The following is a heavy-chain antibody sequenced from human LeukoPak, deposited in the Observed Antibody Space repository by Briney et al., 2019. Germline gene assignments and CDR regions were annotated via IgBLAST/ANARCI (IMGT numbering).Heavy chain of an antibody. J-gene: IGHJ4*02. Sequence: GGSMRLSCAASGFMFSSNWMSWVRLAPGKGLEWVANIKEDGTETYYVDSVKGRFTISRDNAKNSLYLQMNSLRVEDTAVYYCAKEGRSLQTYWGQGTLVTVSS. CDR2: IKEDGTET. D-gene: IGHD5-24*01. CDR3: AKEGRSLQTY. V-gene: IGHV3-7*03. CDR1: GFMFSSNW.